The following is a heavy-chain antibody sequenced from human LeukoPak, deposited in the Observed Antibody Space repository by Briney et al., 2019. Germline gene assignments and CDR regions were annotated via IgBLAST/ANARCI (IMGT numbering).Heavy chain of an antibody. CDR3: ARGGEMATIIPTYYFDY. CDR1: GYTFTGYY. D-gene: IGHD5-24*01. Sequence: GASVKVSCKASGYTFTGYYMHWVRQAPGQGLEWMGWINPNSGGTNYAQKFQGRVTMTRDTSISTAYMELSRLRSDDTAVYYCARGGEMATIIPTYYFDYWGQGTLVTVSS. V-gene: IGHV1-2*02. J-gene: IGHJ4*02. CDR2: INPNSGGT.